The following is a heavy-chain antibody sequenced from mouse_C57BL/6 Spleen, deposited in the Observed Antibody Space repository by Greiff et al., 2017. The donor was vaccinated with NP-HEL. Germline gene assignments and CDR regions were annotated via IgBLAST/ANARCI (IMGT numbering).Heavy chain of an antibody. V-gene: IGHV1-53*01. J-gene: IGHJ2*01. CDR3: ARPSITTVVAHFDY. D-gene: IGHD1-1*01. Sequence: QVQLQQPGTELVKPGASVKLSCKASGYTFTSYWMHWVKQRPGQGLEWIGNINPSNGGTNYNEKFKSKATLTVDKSSSTAYMQLSSLTSEDSAVDYCARPSITTVVAHFDYWGQGTTLTVSS. CDR1: GYTFTSYW. CDR2: INPSNGGT.